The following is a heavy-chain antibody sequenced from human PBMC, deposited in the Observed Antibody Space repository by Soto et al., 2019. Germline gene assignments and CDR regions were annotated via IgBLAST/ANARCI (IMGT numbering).Heavy chain of an antibody. CDR3: AFTMVRGVIIGPMDV. CDR2: IWYDGSNK. D-gene: IGHD3-10*01. V-gene: IGHV3-33*08. Sequence: PGGSLRLSCAASGFTFSSYGIHWVRQAPGKGLEWVAVIWYDGSNKYYADSVKGRFTISRDNSKNTLYLQMNSLRAEDTAVYYCAFTMVRGVIIGPMDVWGQGTTVTVSS. CDR1: GFTFSSYG. J-gene: IGHJ6*02.